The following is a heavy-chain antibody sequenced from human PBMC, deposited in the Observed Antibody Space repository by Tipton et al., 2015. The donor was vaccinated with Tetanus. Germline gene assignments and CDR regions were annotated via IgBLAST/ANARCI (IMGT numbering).Heavy chain of an antibody. J-gene: IGHJ4*02. CDR2: SWYDGTDK. D-gene: IGHD2-15*01. CDR3: AREADCSGGSCFSGDFDN. V-gene: IGHV3-33*01. Sequence: SLRLSCAASGFIFSSYGIHWVRQAPGKGLEWVAVSWYDGTDKYYADSVKGRFTISRDNSKNPLYLQMNSVRAEGTAVYYCAREADCSGGSCFSGDFDNWGQGTQVTVSS. CDR1: GFIFSSYG.